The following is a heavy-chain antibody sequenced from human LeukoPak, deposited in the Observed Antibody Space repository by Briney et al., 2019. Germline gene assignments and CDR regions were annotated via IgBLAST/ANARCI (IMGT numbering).Heavy chain of an antibody. Sequence: SETLSLTCTVSGGSISSYYWSWIRQPAGKGLELIGRIYASGSTNYNPSLKSRVTMSVDMSENQFSLKLSSVTAADTAVYYCARSRCYNCAFDFWGQGTMVTVSS. CDR3: ARSRCYNCAFDF. CDR2: IYASGST. D-gene: IGHD2-2*02. V-gene: IGHV4-4*07. J-gene: IGHJ3*01. CDR1: GGSISSYY.